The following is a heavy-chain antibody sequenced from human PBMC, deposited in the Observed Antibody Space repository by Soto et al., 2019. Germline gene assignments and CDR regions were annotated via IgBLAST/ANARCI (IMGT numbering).Heavy chain of an antibody. CDR1: GYTLTELS. V-gene: IGHV1-24*01. Sequence: ASVKVSCKVSGYTLTELSMHWVRQAPGKGLEWMGGFDPEDGETIYAQKFQGRVTMTEDTSTDTAYKELSNLRTEDTAVYYCATPTQTYPKQWRNPNWFDPWGQGTLVTVSS. CDR2: FDPEDGET. D-gene: IGHD6-19*01. J-gene: IGHJ5*02. CDR3: ATPTQTYPKQWRNPNWFDP.